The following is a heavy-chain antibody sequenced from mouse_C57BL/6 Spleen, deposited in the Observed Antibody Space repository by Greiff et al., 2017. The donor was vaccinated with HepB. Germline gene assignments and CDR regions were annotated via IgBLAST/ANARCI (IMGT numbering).Heavy chain of an antibody. V-gene: IGHV1-69*01. CDR1: GYTFTSYW. J-gene: IGHJ1*03. CDR3: ARRDSNYVRWYFDV. CDR2: IDPSDSYT. Sequence: QVHVKQPGAELVMPGASVKLSCKASGYTFTSYWMHWVKQRPGQGLEWIGEIDPSDSYTNYNQKFKGKSTLTEDKSSSTAYMQLSSLTSEDSAVYYCARRDSNYVRWYFDVWGTGTTVTVSS. D-gene: IGHD2-5*01.